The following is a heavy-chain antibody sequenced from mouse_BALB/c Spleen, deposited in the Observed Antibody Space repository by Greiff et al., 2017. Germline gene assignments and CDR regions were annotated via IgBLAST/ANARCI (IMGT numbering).Heavy chain of an antibody. CDR2: ISNGGGST. J-gene: IGHJ4*01. CDR3: ARHQYGNYDAMDY. CDR1: GFTFSSYT. V-gene: IGHV5-12-2*01. Sequence: EVQLVESGGGLVQPGGSLKLSCAASGFTFSSYTMSWVRQTPEKRLEWVAYISNGGGSTYYPDTVKGRFTISRDNAKNTLYLQMSSLKSEDTAMYYCARHQYGNYDAMDYWGQGTSVTVSS. D-gene: IGHD2-1*01.